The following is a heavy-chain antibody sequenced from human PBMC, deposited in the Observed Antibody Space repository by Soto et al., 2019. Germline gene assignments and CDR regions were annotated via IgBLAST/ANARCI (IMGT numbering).Heavy chain of an antibody. CDR2: ILSDGTNK. J-gene: IGHJ4*02. CDR3: VRVFEAYYFDL. CDR1: GYTISTCG. D-gene: IGHD3-9*01. V-gene: IGHV3-33*01. Sequence: GGTLCLSCAASGYTISTCGMCWVRQDPGKGLVWVALILSDGTNKYYADSVKGRFTISRDNSKKTLYLQMNSLRAADTAVYYCVRVFEAYYFDLWGQGNMVTVSS.